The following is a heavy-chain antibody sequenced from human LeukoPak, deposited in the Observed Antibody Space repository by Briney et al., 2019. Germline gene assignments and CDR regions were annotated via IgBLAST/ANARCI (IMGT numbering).Heavy chain of an antibody. CDR2: ISGSGGST. D-gene: IGHD3-3*01. CDR3: ATRSNYDFWSGYQIG. CDR1: GFTFSSYA. V-gene: IGHV3-23*01. Sequence: PGGSLRLSCAASGFTFSSYAMSWVRQAPGKGLEWVSSISGSGGSTYYADSVKGRFTISRDNSKNTLYLQMNSLRAEDTAVYYCATRSNYDFWSGYQIGWGQGTLVTVSS. J-gene: IGHJ4*02.